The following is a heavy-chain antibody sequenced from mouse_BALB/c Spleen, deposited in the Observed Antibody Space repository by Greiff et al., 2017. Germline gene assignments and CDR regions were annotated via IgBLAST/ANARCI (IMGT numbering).Heavy chain of an antibody. CDR1: GYSFTDYI. CDR3: ARRDYYGSFAY. Sequence: EVQLQQTGPELVKPGASVKISCKASGYSFTDYIMLWVKQSHGKSLEWIGNINPYYGSTSYNLKFKGKATLTVDKSSSTAYMQLNSLTSEDSAVYYCARRDYYGSFAYWGQGTLVTVSA. D-gene: IGHD1-1*01. CDR2: INPYYGST. V-gene: IGHV1-39*01. J-gene: IGHJ3*01.